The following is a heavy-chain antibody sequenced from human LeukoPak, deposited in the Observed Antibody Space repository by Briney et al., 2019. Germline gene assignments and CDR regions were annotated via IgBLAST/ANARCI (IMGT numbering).Heavy chain of an antibody. CDR1: GASISTSRDY. CDR3: ARLNNSGYYLPIDY. D-gene: IGHD3-22*01. J-gene: IGHJ4*02. Sequence: SETLSLTCTVSGASISTSRDYWGWIRQPPGKGLEWIGSIYYIGDTYYNPSLKSRVTMSLDMSKNQFSLKLNSVTAADTAVYFCARLNNSGYYLPIDYWGQGTLVTVSS. CDR2: IYYIGDT. V-gene: IGHV4-39*07.